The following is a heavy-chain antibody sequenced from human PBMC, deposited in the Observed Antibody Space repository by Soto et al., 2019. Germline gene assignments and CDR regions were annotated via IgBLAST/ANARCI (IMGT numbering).Heavy chain of an antibody. CDR2: ISHTGRT. CDR3: ARDDTTGSFVF. Sequence: SETLSLTCSVSTGSMRTYYWTWIRQSPGKGLEWIGQISHTGRTKYNPSLESRVTISVDTSRKQFSLKLTPVTAADTALYYCARDDTTGSFVFGGQGTLVTVP. D-gene: IGHD4-17*01. CDR1: TGSMRTYY. V-gene: IGHV4-59*01. J-gene: IGHJ4*02.